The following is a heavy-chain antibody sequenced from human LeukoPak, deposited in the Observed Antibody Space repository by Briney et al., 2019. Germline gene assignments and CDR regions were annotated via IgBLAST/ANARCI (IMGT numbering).Heavy chain of an antibody. Sequence: ASVKVSCLASGYTFTSYGISWVRQAPGQGLEWVGWIRAYNGNTISAQKLQGRDTMTTNTSTSTAYMELRSLTADDTAVDYCARVAGTYGSRDHDAFDIWGQGTMVTVSS. CDR2: IRAYNGNT. CDR1: GYTFTSYG. CDR3: ARVAGTYGSRDHDAFDI. J-gene: IGHJ3*02. V-gene: IGHV1-18*01. D-gene: IGHD3-22*01.